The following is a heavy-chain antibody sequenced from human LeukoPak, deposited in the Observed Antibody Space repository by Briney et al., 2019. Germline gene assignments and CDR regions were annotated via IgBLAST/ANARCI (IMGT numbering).Heavy chain of an antibody. Sequence: PGGSLRLSCAASGFTFSSYSMNWVRQAPGKGLEWISGISGGGGNTYYADSVKGRFTISRDNSKNTLYLQMNSLGAEDTAVYYCAKCDSPVAGDYFDYWGQGTLVTVSS. CDR2: ISGGGGNT. CDR3: AKCDSPVAGDYFDY. D-gene: IGHD6-19*01. CDR1: GFTFSSYS. V-gene: IGHV3-23*01. J-gene: IGHJ4*02.